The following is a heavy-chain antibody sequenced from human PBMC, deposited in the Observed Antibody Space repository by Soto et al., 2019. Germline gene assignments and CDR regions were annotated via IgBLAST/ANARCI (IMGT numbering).Heavy chain of an antibody. CDR3: TRDETAYDFWSGYEYYYYYMDV. V-gene: IGHV3-49*03. D-gene: IGHD3-3*01. J-gene: IGHJ6*03. CDR2: IRSKAYGGTT. CDR1: GFTFGDYA. Sequence: PGGSLRLSCTASGFTFGDYAMSWFRQAPGKGLEWVGFIRSKAYGGTTEYAASVKGRFTISRDDSKSIAYLQMNSLKTEDTAVYYCTRDETAYDFWSGYEYYYYYMDVWGKGTTVTVSS.